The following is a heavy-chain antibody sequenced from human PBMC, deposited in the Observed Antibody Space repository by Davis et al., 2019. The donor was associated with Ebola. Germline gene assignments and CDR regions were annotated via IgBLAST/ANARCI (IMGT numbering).Heavy chain of an antibody. V-gene: IGHV5-51*01. J-gene: IGHJ5*02. CDR2: IYPRDSDT. CDR3: ARHTRDCSGGSCYPGWFDP. CDR1: GFTFTNYW. D-gene: IGHD2-15*01. Sequence: GESLKISCQDFGFTFTNYWIAWVRQMPGKGLECMGVIYPRDSDTRYSPSFQGQVTISADKSISTAYLQWSSLKASDTAMYYCARHTRDCSGGSCYPGWFDPWGQGTLVTVSS.